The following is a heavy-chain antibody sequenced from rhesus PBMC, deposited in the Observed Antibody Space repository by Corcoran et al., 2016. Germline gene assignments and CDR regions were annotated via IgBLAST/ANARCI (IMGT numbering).Heavy chain of an antibody. D-gene: IGHD3-28*01. J-gene: IGHJ4*01. CDR1: GYSISGYY. CDR3: ARVVRRGGYYDSGYYGHFDY. V-gene: IGHV4-122*02. Sequence: QVQLQESGPGLVKPSETLSLTCAVSGYSISGYYWSWIRQAPGKGLEWIGYITSSGSTSYNPSLKSRVTISRDTSKNQFSLKLSSVTAADTAVYYCARVVRRGGYYDSGYYGHFDYWGQGVLVTVSS. CDR2: ITSSGST.